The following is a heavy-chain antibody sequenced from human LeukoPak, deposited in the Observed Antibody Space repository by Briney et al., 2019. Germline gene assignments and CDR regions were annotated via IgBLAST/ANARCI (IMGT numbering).Heavy chain of an antibody. V-gene: IGHV3-53*01. Sequence: GGSLRLSCEASGFTVSNSYMTWVREAPGKGLEWVSVIYRDGSTYYADSVKGRFTISRDNSKNTLYLQMNSLRAEDTAVYYCAKTGGPWDWGQGALVTVSS. CDR3: AKTGGPWD. CDR1: GFTVSNSY. CDR2: IYRDGST. J-gene: IGHJ4*02. D-gene: IGHD7-27*01.